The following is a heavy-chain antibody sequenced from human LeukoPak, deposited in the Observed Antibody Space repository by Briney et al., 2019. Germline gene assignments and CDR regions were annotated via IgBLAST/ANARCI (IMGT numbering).Heavy chain of an antibody. V-gene: IGHV3-30*02. CDR3: AAWGFGELLGFDP. CDR2: IRYDGSNK. Sequence: GGSLRLSCAASGFTFSSYGMHWVRQAPGKGLEWVAFIRYDGSNKYYADSVKGRFTISRDNSKNTLYLQMNSLRAEDTAVYYCAAWGFGELLGFDPWGQGTLVTVSS. J-gene: IGHJ5*02. D-gene: IGHD3-10*01. CDR1: GFTFSSYG.